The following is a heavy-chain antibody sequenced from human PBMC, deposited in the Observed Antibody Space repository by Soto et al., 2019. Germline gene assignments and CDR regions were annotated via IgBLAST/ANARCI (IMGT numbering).Heavy chain of an antibody. CDR3: TRPGRYFDRNDY. D-gene: IGHD3-9*01. V-gene: IGHV3-73*02. Sequence: EVQLVESGGGLVQPGGSLKLSCAASGFTFSGSAMHWVRQASGKGLEWVGRIRSKANSYATAYAASVKGRFTISRDDSKNTAYLQMNSLKTEDTAVYYCTRPGRYFDRNDYWGQGTLVTGSS. CDR1: GFTFSGSA. CDR2: IRSKANSYAT. J-gene: IGHJ4*02.